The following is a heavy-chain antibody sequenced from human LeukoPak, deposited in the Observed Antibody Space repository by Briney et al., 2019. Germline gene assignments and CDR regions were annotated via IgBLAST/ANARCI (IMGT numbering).Heavy chain of an antibody. V-gene: IGHV4-34*01. D-gene: IGHD3-3*01. CDR1: GGSFSGYY. J-gene: IGHJ4*02. CDR2: INHSGST. CDR3: ARGPDFWSGYLRY. Sequence: SETLSLTCAVYGGSFSGYYWSWIRQPPGKGLEWIGEINHSGSTNYNPSLKSRVTISVDTSKNQLSLKLSSVTAADTAVYYCARGPDFWSGYLRYWGQGTLVTVSS.